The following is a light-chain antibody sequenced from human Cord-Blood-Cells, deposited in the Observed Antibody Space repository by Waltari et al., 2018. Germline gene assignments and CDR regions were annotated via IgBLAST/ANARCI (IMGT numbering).Light chain of an antibody. V-gene: IGLV2-23*01. CDR3: CSYAGSSTWV. CDR1: SSDVGSYNL. CDR2: EGR. Sequence: QSALTQPASVSGSPGKSITISYTGTSSDVGSYNLVSWYQQHPGKSPKLMIYEGRKRPSGVANRFADAKSGNTASLTVSWLQAEDEADYDCCSYAGSSTWVFGGGTKLTVL. J-gene: IGLJ3*02.